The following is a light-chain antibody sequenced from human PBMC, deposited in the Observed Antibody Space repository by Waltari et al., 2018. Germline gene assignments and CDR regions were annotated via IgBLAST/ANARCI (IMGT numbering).Light chain of an antibody. Sequence: QSALTQPASVSGSPGQSLTISCTGTSSDVGSYNLVSWYQQPPGKAPQLMIYEGSKRPSGVSNRFSGSKSGNTASLTISGLQAEDEADYYCCSYAGSSLVVFGGGTKLTVL. CDR1: SSDVGSYNL. V-gene: IGLV2-23*01. CDR3: CSYAGSSLVV. CDR2: EGS. J-gene: IGLJ2*01.